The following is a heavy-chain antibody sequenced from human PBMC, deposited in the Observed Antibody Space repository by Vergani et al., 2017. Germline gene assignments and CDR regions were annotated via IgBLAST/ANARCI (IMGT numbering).Heavy chain of an antibody. J-gene: IGHJ1*01. CDR3: ASGVPGYQLATQYFQH. V-gene: IGHV3-21*01. CDR2: ISSSSSYR. Sequence: EVQLVESGGGLVKPGGSLRLSCVASGFTFGSYSMNWFLQAPGKGLEWVSFISSSSSYRYYADSVKGRFTISRDNGEYSLLLQMNSLRPEDTAVYYCASGVPGYQLATQYFQHWGQGTLVTVSS. D-gene: IGHD2-2*01. CDR1: GFTFGSYS.